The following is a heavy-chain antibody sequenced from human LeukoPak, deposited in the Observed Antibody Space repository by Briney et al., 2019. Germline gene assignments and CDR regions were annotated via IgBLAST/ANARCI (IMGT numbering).Heavy chain of an antibody. V-gene: IGHV3-30-3*01. CDR2: ISYDGSNK. J-gene: IGHJ6*02. Sequence: GGSLRLSCAASGFTFSSYAMHWVRQAPGKGLEWVAVISYDGSNKYYADSVKGRFTISRDNSKNTLYLQMNSLRAEDTAVYYCARGMSGYYGMDVWGQGTTVTVSS. CDR1: GFTFSSYA. CDR3: ARGMSGYYGMDV.